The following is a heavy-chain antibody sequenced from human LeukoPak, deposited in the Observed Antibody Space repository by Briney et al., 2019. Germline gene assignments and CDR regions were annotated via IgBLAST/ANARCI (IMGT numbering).Heavy chain of an antibody. CDR3: AREGSYDSSGYYFNWFDP. CDR1: GGSISSYY. D-gene: IGHD3-22*01. CDR2: IYYSGST. Sequence: PSETLSLTCTVSGGSISSYYWGWIRQPPGKGLEWIGSIYYSGSTYYNPSLKSRVTISVDTSKNQFSLKLSSVTAADTAVYYCAREGSYDSSGYYFNWFDPWGQGALVTVSP. V-gene: IGHV4-39*07. J-gene: IGHJ5*02.